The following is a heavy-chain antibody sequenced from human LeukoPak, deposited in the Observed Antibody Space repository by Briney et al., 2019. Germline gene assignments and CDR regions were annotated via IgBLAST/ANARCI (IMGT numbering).Heavy chain of an antibody. CDR1: GFTFTSYD. J-gene: IGHJ4*02. D-gene: IGHD3-10*02. Sequence: GGSLRLSCVTSGFTFTSYDFYWVRQAPGQGLEWVSYISNGYGTITYADSVQGRFAISRDNTKNKVFLQMQTLRAEDTAAYYCSRDSYMFGSDYWGQGRLVTVSS. CDR2: ISNGYGTI. CDR3: SRDSYMFGSDY. V-gene: IGHV3-48*03.